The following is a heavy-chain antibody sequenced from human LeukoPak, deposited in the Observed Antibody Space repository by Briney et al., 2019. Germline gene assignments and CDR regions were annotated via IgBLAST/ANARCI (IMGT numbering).Heavy chain of an antibody. CDR3: ARDGLEIVVVVAAAYYFDY. Sequence: GGSLRLSCAASGFTFSSYWMSWVRQAPGKGREWVANIKQDGSEKYYVDSVKGRFTISRDNAKNSLYLQMNSLRAEDTAVYYCARDGLEIVVVVAAAYYFDYWGQGTLVTVSS. D-gene: IGHD2-15*01. CDR2: IKQDGSEK. CDR1: GFTFSSYW. V-gene: IGHV3-7*01. J-gene: IGHJ4*02.